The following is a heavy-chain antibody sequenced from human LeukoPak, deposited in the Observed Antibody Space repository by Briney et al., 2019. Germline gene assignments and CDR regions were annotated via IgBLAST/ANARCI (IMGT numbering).Heavy chain of an antibody. CDR2: ISSSSNYI. CDR3: ARVYSSGWQFDY. Sequence: GGSLRLSCAASGFTFSSYSMNWVRHAPGKGLEWVSSISSSSNYIYYADSVKGRFTISRDNAKNSLYLQMNSLRAEDTAVYYCARVYSSGWQFDYWGQGTLVTVSS. J-gene: IGHJ4*02. D-gene: IGHD6-19*01. CDR1: GFTFSSYS. V-gene: IGHV3-21*01.